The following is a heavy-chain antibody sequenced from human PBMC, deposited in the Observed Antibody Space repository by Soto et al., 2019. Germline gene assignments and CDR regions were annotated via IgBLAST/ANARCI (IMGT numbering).Heavy chain of an antibody. V-gene: IGHV3-11*05. Sequence: GGSLRLSCAASGFTFSDYYMSWIRQAPGKGLEWVSYISSSSSYTNYADSVKGRLTISRDNAKNSLYLQMNSLRAEDTAVYYCARVLGSYARYFDYWGQGTQVTVSS. CDR3: ARVLGSYARYFDY. J-gene: IGHJ4*02. CDR2: ISSSSSYT. D-gene: IGHD1-26*01. CDR1: GFTFSDYY.